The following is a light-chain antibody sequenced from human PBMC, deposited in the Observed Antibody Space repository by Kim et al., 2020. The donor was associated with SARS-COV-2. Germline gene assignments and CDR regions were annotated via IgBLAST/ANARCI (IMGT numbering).Light chain of an antibody. CDR2: GNT. CDR3: QSYDTGLSGFV. Sequence: QSVLTQPPSVSGAPGQRVTISCTGSSSNIGAGYDVHWYQHLPGTAPKLVIFGNTNRPSGVPDRFSGSKSGTSASLAITGLQAEDEADYYCQSYDTGLSGFVFGTGTKVTVL. CDR1: SSNIGAGYD. J-gene: IGLJ1*01. V-gene: IGLV1-40*01.